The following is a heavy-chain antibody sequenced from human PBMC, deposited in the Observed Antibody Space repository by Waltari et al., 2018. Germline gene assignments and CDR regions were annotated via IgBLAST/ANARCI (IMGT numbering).Heavy chain of an antibody. J-gene: IGHJ6*02. CDR1: FSSPDHA. CDR3: TKDIAPGGADV. CDR2: IYLNNERP. Sequence: EVQLVESGGGLVQPGGSLRLSCVASFSSPDHARHWVRQTPGRGLEWCAGIYLNNERPGYADSVKGRFTISRDNAKNSLYLQMNSLRDEDTALYYCTKDIAPGGADVWGQGTTVTVSS. V-gene: IGHV3-9*02. D-gene: IGHD3-16*01.